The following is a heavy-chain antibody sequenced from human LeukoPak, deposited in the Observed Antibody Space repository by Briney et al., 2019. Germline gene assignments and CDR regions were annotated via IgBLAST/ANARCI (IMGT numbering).Heavy chain of an antibody. J-gene: IGHJ4*02. D-gene: IGHD6-13*01. V-gene: IGHV2-5*02. CDR1: GFSLSTSGVG. CDR2: IYWDDDK. Sequence: SGPTLVNPTQTLTLTCTFSGFSLSTSGVGVGWIRQPPGKALEWLAIIYWDDDKRYNPSLKSRLTIIKDTSKNQVVLTMTKMDPMDTATFYCARRLYSRSLPTFEYWGQGTLVTVSS. CDR3: ARRLYSRSLPTFEY.